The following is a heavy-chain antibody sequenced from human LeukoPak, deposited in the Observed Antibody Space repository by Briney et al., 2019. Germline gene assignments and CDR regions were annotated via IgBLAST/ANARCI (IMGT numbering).Heavy chain of an antibody. CDR2: IWYDGSNK. CDR1: GFTFSSYG. D-gene: IGHD5-24*01. V-gene: IGHV3-30*02. CDR3: ATSTRWLQFQYFDY. Sequence: GGSLRLSCAASGFTFSSYGMHWVRQAPGKGLEWVAVIWYDGSNKYYADSVKGRFTISRDNSKNTLYLQMNSLRAEDTAVYYCATSTRWLQFQYFDYWGQGTLVTVSS. J-gene: IGHJ4*02.